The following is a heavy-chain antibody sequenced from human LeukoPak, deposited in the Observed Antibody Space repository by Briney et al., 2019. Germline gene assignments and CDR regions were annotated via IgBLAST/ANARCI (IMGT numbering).Heavy chain of an antibody. CDR2: INTDGSST. D-gene: IGHD6-13*01. J-gene: IGHJ3*02. CDR3: ARDSAWDSSSWVDAFDI. CDR1: GFTFSSYW. V-gene: IGHV3-74*01. Sequence: GGSLRLSCAASGFTFSSYWMHWVRQAPGKGLVWVSRINTDGSSTSYADSVKGRFTISRDNAKNSLYLQMNSLRAEDTAVYYCARDSAWDSSSWVDAFDIWGQGTMVTVSS.